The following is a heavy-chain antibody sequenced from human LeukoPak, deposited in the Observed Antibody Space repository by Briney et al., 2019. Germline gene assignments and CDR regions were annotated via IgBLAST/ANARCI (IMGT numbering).Heavy chain of an antibody. CDR2: IYHGDSDT. CDR3: ARPYNWNDPEVDV. D-gene: IGHD1-1*01. J-gene: IGHJ6*02. Sequence: GESLTFTCKGSGYSFTCYYIGWVGQMPGKGLDWMGFIYHGDSDTRYSPSFQGQVTISADKSISTAYLQLSSLKASDTAMYYCARPYNWNDPEVDVWGQGTTVTVSS. CDR1: GYSFTCYY. V-gene: IGHV5-51*01.